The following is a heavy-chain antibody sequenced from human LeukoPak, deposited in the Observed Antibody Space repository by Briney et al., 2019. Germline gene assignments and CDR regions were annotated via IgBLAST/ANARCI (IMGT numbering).Heavy chain of an antibody. J-gene: IGHJ4*02. V-gene: IGHV4-59*08. CDR3: ARQGYSSSQDY. D-gene: IGHD6-6*01. CDR2: IYYSGST. Sequence: SETLSLTCTVSGGSISSYYWSWLRQPPGKGLEWIGYIYYSGSTNYNPSLKSRVTISVDTSKNQFSLKLSSVTAADTAVYYCARQGYSSSQDYWGQGTLVTVSS. CDR1: GGSISSYY.